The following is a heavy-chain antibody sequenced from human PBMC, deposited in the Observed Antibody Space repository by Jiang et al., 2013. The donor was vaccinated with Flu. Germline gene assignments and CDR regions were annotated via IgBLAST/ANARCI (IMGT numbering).Heavy chain of an antibody. CDR1: GFTFSNAW. J-gene: IGHJ3*01. CDR3: TTDWGSGTYFKMALDV. D-gene: IGHD3-10*01. CDR2: IKSDSRGFAT. Sequence: QLVESGGGLVQPGGSLRLSCAASGFTFSNAWMYWFRQPPGKGPEWVGRIKSDSRGFATDYAASVKGRFTISREDLKSTVYLQMSNLKNEDTAMYYCTTDWGSGTYFKMALDVWGQGTMVTVSS. V-gene: IGHV3-15*01.